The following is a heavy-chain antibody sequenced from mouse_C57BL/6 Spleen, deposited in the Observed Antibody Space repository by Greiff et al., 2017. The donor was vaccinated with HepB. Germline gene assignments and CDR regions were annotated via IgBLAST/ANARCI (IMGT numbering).Heavy chain of an antibody. CDR2: IYPSDSET. D-gene: IGHD1-1*01. CDR3: ARLYGSSYDYFDY. CDR1: GYTFTSYW. J-gene: IGHJ2*01. Sequence: VQLQQPGAELVRPGSSVKLSCKASGYTFTSYWMDWVKQRPGQGLEWIGNIYPSDSETHYNQKFKDKATLTVDKSSSTAYMQLSSLTSEDSAVYYCARLYGSSYDYFDYWGQGTTLTVSS. V-gene: IGHV1-61*01.